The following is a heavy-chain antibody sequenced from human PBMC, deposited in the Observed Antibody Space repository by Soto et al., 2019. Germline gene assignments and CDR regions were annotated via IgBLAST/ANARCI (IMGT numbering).Heavy chain of an antibody. CDR3: ARVFGGQQIDY. CDR2: ISSNGGST. J-gene: IGHJ4*02. Sequence: PGGSLRLSCAASGFTFSSYARHWVRQAPGKGLEYVSAISSNGGSTYYANSVKGRFTISRDNSKNTLYLQMGSLRAEDMAVYYCARVFGGQQIDYWGQGTLVTVSS. V-gene: IGHV3-64*01. CDR1: GFTFSSYA. D-gene: IGHD3-10*02.